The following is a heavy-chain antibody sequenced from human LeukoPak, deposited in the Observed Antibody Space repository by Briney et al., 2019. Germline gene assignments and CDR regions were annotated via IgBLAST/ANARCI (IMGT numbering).Heavy chain of an antibody. J-gene: IGHJ5*02. V-gene: IGHV1-8*03. Sequence: ASVKVSCKASGYTFTSYDINWVRQATGQGLEWMGWMNPNSGNTGYAQKFQGRVTITRNTSISTAYMELSSLRSEDTAVYYCARATSSSSWYSENWFDPWGQGTLVTVSS. CDR1: GYTFTSYD. D-gene: IGHD6-13*01. CDR3: ARATSSSSWYSENWFDP. CDR2: MNPNSGNT.